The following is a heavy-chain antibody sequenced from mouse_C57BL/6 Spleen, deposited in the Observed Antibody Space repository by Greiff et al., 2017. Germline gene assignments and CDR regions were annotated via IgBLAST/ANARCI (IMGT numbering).Heavy chain of an antibody. CDR3: ARNSAYYYCYFDY. CDR2: INPGSGGT. CDR1: GYTFTSYW. Sequence: QVQLQQPGTELVKPGASVKLSCTASGYTFTSYWMPWVKQRPGQGLEWIGNINPGSGGTNYNEKFKSKSTLTVDKSSSTAYLQLSSLTSEDSAVYYCARNSAYYYCYFDYWGQGTTLTVSS. J-gene: IGHJ2*01. V-gene: IGHV1-53*01. D-gene: IGHD1-1*02.